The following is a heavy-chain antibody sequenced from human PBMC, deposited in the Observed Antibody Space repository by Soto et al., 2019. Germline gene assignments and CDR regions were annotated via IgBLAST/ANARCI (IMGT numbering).Heavy chain of an antibody. CDR3: ARRFAGYYGLDV. J-gene: IGHJ6*01. Sequence: GGSLRLSCAASGFTFNIYWMHWVRQAPGKGLVWVSRIISDGSSTSYADSVKGRFTISRDNSKNSLYLQMNSLRDEDAAVYYCARRFAGYYGLDVWGQGTTVTVSS. CDR1: GFTFNIYW. V-gene: IGHV3-74*01. CDR2: IISDGSST.